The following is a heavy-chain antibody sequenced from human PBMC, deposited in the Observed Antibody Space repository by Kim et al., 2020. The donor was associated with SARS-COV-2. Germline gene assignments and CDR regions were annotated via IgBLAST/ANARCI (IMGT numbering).Heavy chain of an antibody. J-gene: IGHJ2*01. CDR3: ARDFQLWGAFDL. V-gene: IGHV1-18*01. Sequence: NYAQKLQGRVTMTTDTSTSTAYMELRSLRSDDTAVYYCARDFQLWGAFDLWGRGTLVTVSS. D-gene: IGHD5-18*01.